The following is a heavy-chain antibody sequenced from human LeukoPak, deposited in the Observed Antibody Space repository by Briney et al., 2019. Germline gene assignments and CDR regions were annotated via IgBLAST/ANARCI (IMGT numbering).Heavy chain of an antibody. CDR3: AGDDFNDVGYFDY. V-gene: IGHV3-21*01. J-gene: IGHJ4*02. D-gene: IGHD1-1*01. Sequence: GGSLRLSCAASGFTFSSYSMNWVRQAPGKGLEWVSYIRSSGTYIYHADSVKGRFTISRDNAKNSLYLQMNSLRAEDTAVYYCAGDDFNDVGYFDYWGQGTQVTVSS. CDR2: IRSSGTYI. CDR1: GFTFSSYS.